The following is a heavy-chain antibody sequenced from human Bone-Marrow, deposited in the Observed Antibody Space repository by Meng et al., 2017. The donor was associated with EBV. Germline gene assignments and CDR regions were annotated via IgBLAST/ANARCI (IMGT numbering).Heavy chain of an antibody. Sequence: LQLRESGPGQLKPSGTLSLTCTVSGDSISSFYSWGWIRQPPGRGLEWIGSVHYTGSTYYSPSLKSRVTVSVDTSKNQFSLRLTSVTAADTAVYYCARPFPSWQSPRLDPFGAWGQGTLVTVSS. J-gene: IGHJ5*02. V-gene: IGHV4-39*01. CDR3: ARPFPSWQSPRLDPFGA. D-gene: IGHD6-19*01. CDR1: GDSISSFYS. CDR2: VHYTGST.